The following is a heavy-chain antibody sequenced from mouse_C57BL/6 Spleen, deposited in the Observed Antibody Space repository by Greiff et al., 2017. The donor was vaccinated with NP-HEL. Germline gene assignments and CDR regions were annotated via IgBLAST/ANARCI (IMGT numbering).Heavy chain of an antibody. CDR1: GYTFTSYW. V-gene: IGHV1-69*01. J-gene: IGHJ3*01. CDR3: ARSNPLNYYGSSYGFAY. D-gene: IGHD1-1*01. Sequence: QVQLQQSGAELVMPGASVKLSCKASGYTFTSYWMHWVKQRPGQGLEWIGEIDPSDSYTNYNQKFKGKSTLTVDKSSSTAYMQLSSLTSEDSAVYYCARSNPLNYYGSSYGFAYWGQGTLVTVSA. CDR2: IDPSDSYT.